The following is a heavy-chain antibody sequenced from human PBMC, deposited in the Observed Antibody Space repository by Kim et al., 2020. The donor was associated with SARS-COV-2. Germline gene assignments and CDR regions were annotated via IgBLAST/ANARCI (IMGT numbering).Heavy chain of an antibody. CDR2: GTT. Sequence: GTTEYAASVKGRFTISSDHSKSIAYLQMHSLKTEDTAVYYCTPGYYYMDVWGKGTTVTVSS. V-gene: IGHV3-49*02. J-gene: IGHJ6*03. CDR3: TPGYYYMDV.